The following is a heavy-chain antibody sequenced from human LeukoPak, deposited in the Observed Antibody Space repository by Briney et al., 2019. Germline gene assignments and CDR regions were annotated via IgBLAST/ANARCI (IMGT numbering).Heavy chain of an antibody. CDR3: ARQEVVGATGGDY. CDR1: GGSISSSSYY. D-gene: IGHD1-26*01. CDR2: IYYSGST. J-gene: IGHJ4*02. V-gene: IGHV4-39*01. Sequence: PSETLSLTCTVSGGSISSSSYYWGWLRQPPGKGLEWIGSIYYSGSTYYNPSLKSRVTISVDTSKNQFSLKLSSVTAADTAVYYCARQEVVGATGGDYWGQGTLVTVSS.